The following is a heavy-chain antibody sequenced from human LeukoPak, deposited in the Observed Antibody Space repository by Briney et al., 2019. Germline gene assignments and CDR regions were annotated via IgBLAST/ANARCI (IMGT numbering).Heavy chain of an antibody. CDR2: ISSSSSYI. D-gene: IGHD6-13*01. Sequence: GGSLRLSCAASGFTFSSYSMNWVRQAPGKGLGWVSSISSSSSYIYYADSVKGRFTISRDNAKNSLYLQMNSLRAEDTAVYYCARVLAAAGPLDGPTEDGNAQNAFDIWGQGTMVTVSS. J-gene: IGHJ3*02. CDR1: GFTFSSYS. CDR3: ARVLAAAGPLDGPTEDGNAQNAFDI. V-gene: IGHV3-21*01.